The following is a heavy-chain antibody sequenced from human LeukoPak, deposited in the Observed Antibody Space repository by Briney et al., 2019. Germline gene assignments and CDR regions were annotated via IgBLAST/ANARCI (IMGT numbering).Heavy chain of an antibody. CDR1: GFTFSSYS. CDR3: ARHVYCSGGSCYFAPGKKHLNYFDY. J-gene: IGHJ4*02. CDR2: ISGSGGST. Sequence: GGSLRLSCAASGFTFSSYSMNWVRQAPGKGLEWVSAISGSGGSTYYADSVKGRFTISRDNSKNTLYLQMNSLRAEDTAVYYCARHVYCSGGSCYFAPGKKHLNYFDYWGQGTLVTVSS. D-gene: IGHD2-15*01. V-gene: IGHV3-23*01.